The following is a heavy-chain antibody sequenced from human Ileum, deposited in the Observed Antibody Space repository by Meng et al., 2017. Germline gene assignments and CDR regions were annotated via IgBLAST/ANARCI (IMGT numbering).Heavy chain of an antibody. V-gene: IGHV4-30-4*01. J-gene: IGHJ4*02. CDR1: GSSISSGDYS. Sequence: QVQLPASCLRLVQPSETLALTRTVSGSSISSGDYSWSWVRQSPGKGPEWIGYIYSNGNTYSNPSLRGRLMISIDTSKNQFSLKLSSVTAADTAVYYCARAPKYCTNAVCSRPLDSWGQGTLVTVSS. CDR3: ARAPKYCTNAVCSRPLDS. D-gene: IGHD2-8*01. CDR2: IYSNGNT.